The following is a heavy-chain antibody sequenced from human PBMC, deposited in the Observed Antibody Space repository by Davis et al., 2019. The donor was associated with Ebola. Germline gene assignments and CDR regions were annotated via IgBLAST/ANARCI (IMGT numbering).Heavy chain of an antibody. D-gene: IGHD5/OR15-5a*01. Sequence: PSETLPLTCLVSGGSISSPFWTWIRQSPGKGLEWIGYIHSSGNTNYNPSFKSRVTVSLDASKSQSSLKLSSVTAADTAVYYCARGRHLSVSPFAYWGQGTLVTVSS. CDR3: ARGRHLSVSPFAY. CDR1: GGSISSPF. V-gene: IGHV4-59*11. J-gene: IGHJ4*02. CDR2: IHSSGNT.